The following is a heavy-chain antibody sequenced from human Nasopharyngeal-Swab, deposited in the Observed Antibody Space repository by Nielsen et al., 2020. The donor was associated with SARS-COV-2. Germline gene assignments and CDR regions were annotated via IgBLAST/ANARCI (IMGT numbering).Heavy chain of an antibody. CDR1: GFTFSSYG. Sequence: GESLKISCAASGFTFSSYGMHWVRQAPGKGLEWVAVISYDGSNKYYADSVKGRFTISRDNSKNTLYLQMNSLRAEDTAVYYCAKVGGGYYDFWSDYLGGSDYWGQGTLVTVSS. V-gene: IGHV3-30*18. J-gene: IGHJ4*02. D-gene: IGHD3-3*01. CDR3: AKVGGGYYDFWSDYLGGSDY. CDR2: ISYDGSNK.